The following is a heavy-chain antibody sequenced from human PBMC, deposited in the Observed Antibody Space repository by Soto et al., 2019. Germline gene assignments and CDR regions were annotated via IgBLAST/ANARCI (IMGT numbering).Heavy chain of an antibody. J-gene: IGHJ4*02. V-gene: IGHV4-39*01. D-gene: IGHD1-26*01. CDR3: ARHKSGSYYFRDIYFDY. Sequence: KPSETLSLTCTVSGGSISSSSYYWGWIRQPPGKGLEWIGSIYYSGSTYYNPSLKSRVTISVDTSKNQFSLKLSSVTAADTAVYYCARHKSGSYYFRDIYFDYWGQGTLVTVSS. CDR2: IYYSGST. CDR1: GGSISSSSYY.